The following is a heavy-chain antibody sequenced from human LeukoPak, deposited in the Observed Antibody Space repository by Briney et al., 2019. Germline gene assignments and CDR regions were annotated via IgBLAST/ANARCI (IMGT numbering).Heavy chain of an antibody. CDR2: INHSGST. D-gene: IGHD3-3*01. CDR1: GGSFSGYY. CDR3: ARAIRPDFCSGYYYFDY. J-gene: IGHJ4*02. V-gene: IGHV4-34*01. Sequence: PSETLSLTCAVYGGSFSGYYWSWIRQPPGTGLEWIGEINHSGSTNYNPSLKSRVTISVDTSKNQFSLKLSSVTAADTAVYYCARAIRPDFCSGYYYFDYWGQGTLVTVSS.